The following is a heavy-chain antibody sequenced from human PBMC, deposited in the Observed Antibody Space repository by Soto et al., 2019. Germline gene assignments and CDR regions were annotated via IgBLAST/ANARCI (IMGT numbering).Heavy chain of an antibody. D-gene: IGHD1-26*01. CDR2: TSYDGNNK. J-gene: IGHJ4*02. CDR3: AKGGGSARDFDY. V-gene: IGHV3-30*18. Sequence: GGSLRLSCTGSGFTFGNYGMHWVRQAPGKGLEWVASTSYDGNNKYYADSLKGRFTNSRDNSKKMVYLQMTSLGPEDTAVYYCAKGGGSARDFDYWGQGALVTVSS. CDR1: GFTFGNYG.